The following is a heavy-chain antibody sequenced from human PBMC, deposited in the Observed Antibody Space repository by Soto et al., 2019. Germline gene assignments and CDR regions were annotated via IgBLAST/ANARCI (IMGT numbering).Heavy chain of an antibody. J-gene: IGHJ4*02. CDR2: ISWNGRST. D-gene: IGHD6-13*01. CDR1: GFTFVDYG. Sequence: EVQLVESGGGVVRPGGSLRLSCAASGFTFVDYGMGWVRQAPGKGLEWVSGISWNGRSTGFAESVKGRFTISRDSAKSSLYLQMNSLRAEDTAFYYCARYYDSTNWYYFDYWGQGTLVTVSS. CDR3: ARYYDSTNWYYFDY. V-gene: IGHV3-20*04.